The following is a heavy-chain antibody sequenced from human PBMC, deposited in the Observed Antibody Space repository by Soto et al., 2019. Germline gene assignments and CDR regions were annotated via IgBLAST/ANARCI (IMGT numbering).Heavy chain of an antibody. J-gene: IGHJ6*02. CDR2: IVVGSGNT. CDR3: AADKYSSGWYGPYGMDV. Sequence: SVNVSCKGSGFTLTSSAVQWVRQARGQRLEWIGWIVVGSGNTNYAQKFQERVTITRDMSTSTAYMELSSLRSEDTAVYYCAADKYSSGWYGPYGMDVWGQGTTVTVSS. V-gene: IGHV1-58*01. CDR1: GFTLTSSA. D-gene: IGHD6-19*01.